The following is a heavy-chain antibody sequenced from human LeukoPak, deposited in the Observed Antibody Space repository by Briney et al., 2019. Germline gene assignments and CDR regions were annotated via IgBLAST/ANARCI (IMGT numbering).Heavy chain of an antibody. J-gene: IGHJ6*02. CDR3: AKDVSGSDYYYYGMDV. V-gene: IGHV3-23*01. D-gene: IGHD5/OR15-5a*01. CDR1: GFTFSSYA. Sequence: GGSLRLSCAASGFTFSSYAMSWVRQAPAQGLEWVSAISGSDGSTYYADSVKGRFTISRDNSKNTLYLQMNSLRAEDTAVYYCAKDVSGSDYYYYGMDVWGQGTTVTVSS. CDR2: ISGSDGST.